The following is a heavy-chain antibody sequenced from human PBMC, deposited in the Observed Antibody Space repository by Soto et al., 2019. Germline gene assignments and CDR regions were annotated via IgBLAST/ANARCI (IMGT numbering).Heavy chain of an antibody. CDR2: FTRRGNI. CDR1: GFTFSDYS. CDR3: AREYAPGSPDYDY. Sequence: PGGSLRLSCAASGFTFSDYSMSWVRQAPGRGLEWVSTFTRRGNIYYADSVKGRFTISRDNSKSTLYLQMDSLRAEDTALYYCAREYAPGSPDYDYLGLRSLVTVSS. V-gene: IGHV3-23*01. J-gene: IGHJ4*02. D-gene: IGHD3-10*01.